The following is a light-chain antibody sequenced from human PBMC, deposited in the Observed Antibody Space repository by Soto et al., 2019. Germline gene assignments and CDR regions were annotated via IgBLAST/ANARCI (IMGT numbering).Light chain of an antibody. CDR2: DVS. J-gene: IGLJ1*01. V-gene: IGLV2-14*03. Sequence: QSVLTQPASVSGSPGQSITISCTGTSSDVGGYNYVSWYQHHPGKAPKLMIYDVSNRPSGISNRFSGSKSGNTASLTISGLQPEDEVDYYCSSYPTRHTRQIVFGTGTKVTV. CDR3: SSYPTRHTRQIV. CDR1: SSDVGGYNY.